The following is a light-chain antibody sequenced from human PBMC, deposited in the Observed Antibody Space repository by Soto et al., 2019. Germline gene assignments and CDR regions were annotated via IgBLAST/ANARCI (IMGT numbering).Light chain of an antibody. J-gene: IGLJ2*01. V-gene: IGLV2-23*01. CDR1: SSDVGRYKL. CDR2: EDV. Sequence: QSALTQPASVSGSPGQSITISCTGTSSDVGRYKLVSWYQQHPGKAPKLMIYEDVERPSGVSDRFSASKSGNTASLTISRLQTEDVADYYCSSYAGGSSVLFGGGTQLTVL. CDR3: SSYAGGSSVL.